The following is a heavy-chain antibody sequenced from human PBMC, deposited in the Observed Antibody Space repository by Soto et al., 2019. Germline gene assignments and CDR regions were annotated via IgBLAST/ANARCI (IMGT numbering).Heavy chain of an antibody. CDR3: ARDVYYYDSSGSLDY. CDR2: IKQDGSEK. J-gene: IGHJ4*02. V-gene: IGHV3-7*03. CDR1: GFTFSSYW. Sequence: PGGSLRLSCAASGFTFSSYWMSWVRQAPGKGLEWVANIKQDGSEKYYVDSVKGRFTISRDNAKNSLYLQMNSLRAEDTAVYYCARDVYYYDSSGSLDYWGQGTLVTVSS. D-gene: IGHD3-22*01.